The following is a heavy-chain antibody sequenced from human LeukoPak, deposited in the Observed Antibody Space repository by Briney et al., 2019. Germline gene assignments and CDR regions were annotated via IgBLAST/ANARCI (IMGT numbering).Heavy chain of an antibody. CDR3: ARSQNLVT. Sequence: PGGSLRLSCAASGFTFSSHDMHWVRQAPGKGLEWVAIISYDGGKKDYADSVKGRFTISRDNAKNTLYLQMNSLRAEDTAVYYCARSQNLVTWGQGTLVTVSS. CDR2: ISYDGGKK. D-gene: IGHD2-21*02. V-gene: IGHV3-33*05. CDR1: GFTFSSHD. J-gene: IGHJ4*02.